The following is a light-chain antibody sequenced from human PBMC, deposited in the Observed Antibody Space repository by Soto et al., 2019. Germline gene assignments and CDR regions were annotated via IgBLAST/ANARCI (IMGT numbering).Light chain of an antibody. CDR2: QDS. Sequence: SYELTQPPSVSVSPGQTASITCSGDKLGDKYACWYQQKPGQSPVLVIYQDSKRPSGIPERFSGSNSGNTATLTISGTQAMDEADYYCQAWDSSTEVFGTGTKLPS. CDR3: QAWDSSTEV. J-gene: IGLJ1*01. V-gene: IGLV3-1*01. CDR1: KLGDKY.